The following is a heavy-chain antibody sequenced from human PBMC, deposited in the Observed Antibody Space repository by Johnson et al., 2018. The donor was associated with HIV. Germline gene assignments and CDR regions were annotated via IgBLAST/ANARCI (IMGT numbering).Heavy chain of an antibody. CDR3: AKSGPRGGNPDDAFDI. V-gene: IGHV3-74*01. Sequence: VQLVESGGGLVQPGGSLRLSCAASGFIFSSSWLHWVRQTPGKGLVWVSRSNSDASNKYSADSVRGRFTISRDNSKNTLYLQMNSLRAEDTAVYYCAKSGPRGGNPDDAFDIWGQGTMVTVSS. CDR2: SNSDASNK. J-gene: IGHJ3*02. D-gene: IGHD4-23*01. CDR1: GFIFSSSW.